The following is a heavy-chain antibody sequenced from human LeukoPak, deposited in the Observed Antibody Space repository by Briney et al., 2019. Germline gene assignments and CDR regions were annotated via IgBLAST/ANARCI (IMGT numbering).Heavy chain of an antibody. D-gene: IGHD6-13*01. J-gene: IGHJ4*02. CDR1: GFTFSGYG. V-gene: IGHV3-30*02. Sequence: GGSLRLSCAASGFTFSGYGMHWVRQAPGKGLEWVAFIRYDGSNKYYADSVKGRFTISRDNSKNTLYLQMNSLRAEDTAVYYCAKDKGSSWYGGPDYWGQGTLVTVSS. CDR2: IRYDGSNK. CDR3: AKDKGSSWYGGPDY.